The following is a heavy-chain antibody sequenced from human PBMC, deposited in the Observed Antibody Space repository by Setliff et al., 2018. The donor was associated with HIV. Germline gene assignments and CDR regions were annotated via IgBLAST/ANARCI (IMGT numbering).Heavy chain of an antibody. Sequence: SVKVSCKASGYTFSSFGISWVRQAPGQGLEWMGGITPIFGTANYAQKFQGRATIITDASTSTAYMELSSLRSEDTAVYYCARGVDGSYRKFFDNWGQGTLVTVSS. D-gene: IGHD1-26*01. J-gene: IGHJ4*02. CDR2: ITPIFGTA. V-gene: IGHV1-69*05. CDR3: ARGVDGSYRKFFDN. CDR1: GYTFSSFG.